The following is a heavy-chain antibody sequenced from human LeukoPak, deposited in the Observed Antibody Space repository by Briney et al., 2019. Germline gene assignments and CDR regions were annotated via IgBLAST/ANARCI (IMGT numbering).Heavy chain of an antibody. Sequence: GGSLRLSCAASGFTFSSYSMNWVRQAPGKGLEWVSSISSSSSHIYYADSVKGRFTISRDNSKNTLYLQMNSLRTEDTAVYYCAGKSPGWSMAFDHWGQGTLVTVSS. D-gene: IGHD2-8*01. V-gene: IGHV3-21*04. CDR1: GFTFSSYS. J-gene: IGHJ4*02. CDR3: AGKSPGWSMAFDH. CDR2: ISSSSSHI.